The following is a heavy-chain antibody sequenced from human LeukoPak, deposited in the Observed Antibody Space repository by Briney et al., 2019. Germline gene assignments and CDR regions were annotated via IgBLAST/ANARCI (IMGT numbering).Heavy chain of an antibody. CDR1: GLTFSNYG. J-gene: IGHJ4*02. Sequence: GGTLRLSCAASGLTFSNYGMAWVRQAPGKGLEWVSAISGSGESTYNADSVKGQFTISRDNSKNTLYLQMNRLRAEDTAVYYCAKDSRTTYDSSWLYYFDSWGQGTLVTVSS. D-gene: IGHD6-13*01. CDR2: ISGSGEST. CDR3: AKDSRTTYDSSWLYYFDS. V-gene: IGHV3-23*01.